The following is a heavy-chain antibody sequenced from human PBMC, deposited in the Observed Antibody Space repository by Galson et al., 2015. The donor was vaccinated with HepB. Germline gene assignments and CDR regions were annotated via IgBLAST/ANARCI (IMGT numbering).Heavy chain of an antibody. CDR2: IRADGTT. Sequence: SLRLSCAASGLSVGDNYMSWVRQAPGKGLEWVSIIRADGTTHYGDSVRGRFTISRDNYRNTVFLQMNNLRAEDRGLYYCVRDRASFSCHSSGFCGYYGMDVWGQGTTVTVSS. CDR3: VRDRASFSCHSSGFCGYYGMDV. V-gene: IGHV3-66*01. J-gene: IGHJ6*02. CDR1: GLSVGDNY. D-gene: IGHD3-22*01.